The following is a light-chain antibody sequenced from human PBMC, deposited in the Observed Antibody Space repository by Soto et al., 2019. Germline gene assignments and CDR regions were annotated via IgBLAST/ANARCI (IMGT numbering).Light chain of an antibody. V-gene: IGKV3-20*01. CDR2: GAS. J-gene: IGKJ1*01. CDR1: QSVNNNY. CDR3: QQYGSSPRT. Sequence: EIVLTQSPGTLSLSPGERATLSCRASQSVNNNYLAWYQQKPGQAPRLLIYGASSRATGIPDRFSGSGSGTDFTLTISRLEPEDFAVYYCQQYGSSPRTFGPGTKVEIK.